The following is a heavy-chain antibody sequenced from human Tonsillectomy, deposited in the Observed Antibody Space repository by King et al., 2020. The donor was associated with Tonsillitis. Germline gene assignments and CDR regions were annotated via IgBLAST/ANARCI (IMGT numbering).Heavy chain of an antibody. D-gene: IGHD4-17*01. CDR2: IIPMLPLA. J-gene: IGHJ4*01. CDR3: ATDEPPNGDYLSGPWGY. V-gene: IGHV1-69*09. CDR1: GGTFSDYA. Sequence: QLVQSGAEVRKPGSSVKVSCRASGGTFSDYAISWVRQAPGQGPEWMGRIIPMLPLATYVQKFRGRVTITADKSTSTAYLELSSLKSEDTAIYYCATDEPPNGDYLSGPWGYWGLGNLVSVPS.